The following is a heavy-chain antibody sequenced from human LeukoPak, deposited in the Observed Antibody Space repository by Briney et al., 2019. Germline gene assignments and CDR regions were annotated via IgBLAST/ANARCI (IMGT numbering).Heavy chain of an antibody. CDR2: IYTSGST. V-gene: IGHV4-4*07. D-gene: IGHD6-19*01. CDR1: GGSISSYY. J-gene: IGHJ2*01. CDR3: ARDSSGWPRTKYWYFDL. Sequence: SETLSLTCTVSGGSISSYYWSWIRQPAGKGLEWIGRIYTSGSTNYNPSLKSRVTMSVDTSKNQFSLKLSSVTAADTAVYYCARDSSGWPRTKYWYFDLWGRGTLVTVSS.